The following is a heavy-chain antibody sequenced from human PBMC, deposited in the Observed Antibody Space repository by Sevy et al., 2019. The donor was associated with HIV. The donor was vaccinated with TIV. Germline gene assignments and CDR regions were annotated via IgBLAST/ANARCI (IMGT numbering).Heavy chain of an antibody. J-gene: IGHJ4*02. CDR2: ISYDGSNK. CDR1: GFTFSSYA. V-gene: IGHV3-30-3*01. CDR3: ARARYCISTSCYGGEFDY. D-gene: IGHD2-2*01. Sequence: GGSLRLSCAASGFTFSSYAMHWVRQAPGKGLEWVAVISYDGSNKYYADSVKGRFTISRDNSKNTLYLQMNSLRAEDTAVYYCARARYCISTSCYGGEFDYWGQRTLVTVSS.